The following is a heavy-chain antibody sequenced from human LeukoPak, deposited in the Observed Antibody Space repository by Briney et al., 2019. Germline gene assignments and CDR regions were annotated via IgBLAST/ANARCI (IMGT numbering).Heavy chain of an antibody. Sequence: GGSLRLSCAASGFTFDDYAMHWVRQAPGKGLEWVSLISGDGGSTYYADSVKGRFTISRDNSKNSLCLQMNSLRTEDTALYYCANWGGGMDVWGQGTTVTVSS. V-gene: IGHV3-43*02. J-gene: IGHJ6*02. CDR3: ANWGGGMDV. CDR2: ISGDGGST. D-gene: IGHD7-27*01. CDR1: GFTFDDYA.